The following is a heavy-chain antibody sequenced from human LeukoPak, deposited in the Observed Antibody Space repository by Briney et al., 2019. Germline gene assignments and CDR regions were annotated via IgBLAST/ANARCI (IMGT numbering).Heavy chain of an antibody. V-gene: IGHV3-11*01. CDR3: ALGTINKDYYFGMDV. CDR2: ISNSGSSV. D-gene: IGHD2-8*01. Sequence: GGSLRLSCAASGFTFSDYYMTWIRQAPGKGLEWLSYISNSGSSVFYADSVMGRFTVSRDNAKRSLYLQIKSLRDDDTAVYHCALGTINKDYYFGMDVWGQGTTVTVSS. J-gene: IGHJ6*02. CDR1: GFTFSDYY.